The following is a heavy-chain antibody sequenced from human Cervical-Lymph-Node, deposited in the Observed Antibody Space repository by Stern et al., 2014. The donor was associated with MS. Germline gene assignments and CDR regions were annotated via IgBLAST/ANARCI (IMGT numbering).Heavy chain of an antibody. V-gene: IGHV4-30-2*01. CDR2: IYHSGSN. J-gene: IGHJ3*02. CDR1: GGSISSGGYS. CDR3: ARSSTVTPNAFDI. Sequence: QLVESGSGLVKPSQTLSLTCAVSGGSISSGGYSWSWIRQPPGKGLEWIGYIYHSGSNYYNPSLKSRVTISVDRSKNQFSLKLSSVTAADTAVYYCARSSTVTPNAFDIWGQGTMVTVSS. D-gene: IGHD4-17*01.